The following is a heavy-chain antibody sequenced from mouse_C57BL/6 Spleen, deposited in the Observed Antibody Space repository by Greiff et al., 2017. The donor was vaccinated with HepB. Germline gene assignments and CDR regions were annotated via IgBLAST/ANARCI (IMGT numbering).Heavy chain of an antibody. V-gene: IGHV1-15*01. J-gene: IGHJ4*01. Sequence: QVQLKESGAELVRPGASVTLSCKASGYTFTDYEMHWVKQTPVHGLEWIGAIDPETGGTAYNQKFKGKAILTADKSSSTAYMELRSLTSEDSAVYYCTRDGIAMDYWGQGTSVTVSS. CDR3: TRDGIAMDY. CDR1: GYTFTDYE. CDR2: IDPETGGT. D-gene: IGHD1-1*01.